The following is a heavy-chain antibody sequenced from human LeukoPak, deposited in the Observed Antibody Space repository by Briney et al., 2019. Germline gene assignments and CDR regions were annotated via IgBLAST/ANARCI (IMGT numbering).Heavy chain of an antibody. CDR3: VSAYGGLLDY. CDR2: ISGSGDTI. Sequence: GGSLRLSCAASGFTFSAYEMNWVRRAPGKGLEWLSYISGSGDTIYYAESVKGRFTISRDNAKNSLYLQMSSLRAEDTAVYYCVSAYGGLLDYWGQGTLVTVSS. CDR1: GFTFSAYE. V-gene: IGHV3-48*03. D-gene: IGHD3-16*01. J-gene: IGHJ4*02.